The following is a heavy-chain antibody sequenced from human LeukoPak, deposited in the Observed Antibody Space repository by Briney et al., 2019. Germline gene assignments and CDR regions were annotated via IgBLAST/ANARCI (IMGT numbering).Heavy chain of an antibody. CDR3: TTDTPVWEQRLVPLFDY. CDR1: GXTFSNAW. J-gene: IGHJ4*02. V-gene: IGHV3-15*01. D-gene: IGHD6-13*01. Sequence: GGSLRPSCAASGXTFSNAWLSWVRQAPGKGWEWVGGVKRKTEGGTTDYAAPVKGRFTISRDDSKNTLYLQMNSMKTEDTAVYYCTTDTPVWEQRLVPLFDYWGQGTLVTVSS. CDR2: VKRKTEGGTT.